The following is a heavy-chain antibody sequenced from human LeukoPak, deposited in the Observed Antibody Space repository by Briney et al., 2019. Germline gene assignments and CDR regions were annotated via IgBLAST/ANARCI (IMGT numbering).Heavy chain of an antibody. Sequence: GGSLRLSCAASGFTFSSYSMNWVRQAPGKGLEWVSSISSSSSYIYYADSVKGRFTISRDNAKNSLYLQMNSLRAEDTAVYYCARSTYYDFWSGDPSPHAFDIWGQGTMVTVSS. CDR1: GFTFSSYS. V-gene: IGHV3-21*01. CDR3: ARSTYYDFWSGDPSPHAFDI. CDR2: ISSSSSYI. D-gene: IGHD3-3*01. J-gene: IGHJ3*02.